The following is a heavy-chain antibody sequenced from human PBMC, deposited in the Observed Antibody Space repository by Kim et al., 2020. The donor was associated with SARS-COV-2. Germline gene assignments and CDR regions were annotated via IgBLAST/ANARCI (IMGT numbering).Heavy chain of an antibody. Sequence: GGSLRLSCAASGFTFNTYWMTWVRQSPGKGLEWLSNIKGDGSETRYVDSVRGRFTISRDNAKNSLYLQMNSLRVDDTAVYHCARVGNGGLFEYWGQGTLVTVSS. CDR2: IKGDGSET. V-gene: IGHV3-7*01. CDR1: GFTFNTYW. J-gene: IGHJ4*02. D-gene: IGHD1-1*01. CDR3: ARVGNGGLFEY.